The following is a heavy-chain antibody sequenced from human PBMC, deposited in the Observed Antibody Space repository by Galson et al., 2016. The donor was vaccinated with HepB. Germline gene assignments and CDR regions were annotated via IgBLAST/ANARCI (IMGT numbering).Heavy chain of an antibody. V-gene: IGHV4-39*01. CDR3: ARQTTVSRGVMLLRKLGYFDS. D-gene: IGHD3-10*01. CDR1: GGSISRNNYY. Sequence: SETLSLTCTVSGGSISRNNYYWGWIRQPPGKGLEWIGSIHYSGSTYYSPSLKSRVSISVDTSKNQFSLRLSSVTAADTAVYYCARQTTVSRGVMLLRKLGYFDSWGQGTLVTVSS. J-gene: IGHJ4*02. CDR2: IHYSGST.